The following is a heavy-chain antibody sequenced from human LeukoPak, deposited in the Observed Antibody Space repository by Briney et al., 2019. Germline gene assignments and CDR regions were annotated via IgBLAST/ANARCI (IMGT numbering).Heavy chain of an antibody. CDR1: GGSISSYY. D-gene: IGHD1-26*01. J-gene: IGHJ5*02. Sequence: PSETLSLTCTVSGGSISSYYWSWIRQPAGKGLEWIGRIYTSGSTNYNPSLKSRVTMSVDTSKNQFSLKLSSVTAADTAVYYCARAAYSGSYYPWIDPWGQGTLVTVSS. CDR3: ARAAYSGSYYPWIDP. CDR2: IYTSGST. V-gene: IGHV4-4*07.